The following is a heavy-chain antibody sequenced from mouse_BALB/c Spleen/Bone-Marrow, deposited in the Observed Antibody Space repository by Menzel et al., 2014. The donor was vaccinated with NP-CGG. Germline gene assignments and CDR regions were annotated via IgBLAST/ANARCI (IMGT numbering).Heavy chain of an antibody. CDR3: SRPGQFWLPYYFDY. Sequence: EVQLQESGPELVKPGASVKMSCKASGYTFTSYVMHWVKQKPGQGLEWIGYINPYNDGTKYNEKFKGKATLTSDKSSSTAYMALSSLTSEDSAVYDGSRPGQFWLPYYFDYWGQGTTLTVSS. D-gene: IGHD3-2*01. CDR1: GYTFTSYV. CDR2: INPYNDGT. V-gene: IGHV1-14*01. J-gene: IGHJ2*01.